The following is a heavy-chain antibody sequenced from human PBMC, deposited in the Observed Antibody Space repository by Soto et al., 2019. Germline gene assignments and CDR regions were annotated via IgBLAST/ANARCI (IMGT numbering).Heavy chain of an antibody. CDR2: ISSTTNYI. V-gene: IGHV3-21*06. CDR3: ARESEDLTSNFDY. Sequence: GSLRLSCAASWFTFTRYSMNWVRQAPGKGLEWVSSISSTTNYIYYGDSMKGRFTISRDNAKNSLYLEMNSLRAEDTAVYYCARESEDLTSNFDYWGQGTLVTVSS. CDR1: WFTFTRYS. J-gene: IGHJ4*02.